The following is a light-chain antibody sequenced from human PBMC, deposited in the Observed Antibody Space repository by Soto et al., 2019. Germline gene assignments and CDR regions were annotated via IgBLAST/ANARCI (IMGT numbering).Light chain of an antibody. CDR1: QGISTY. CDR3: QQLNAYRPLI. CDR2: GAS. Sequence: IQLTQSPSSLSASVGDRVTITCRVSQGISTYLAWYQQKSREAPKLLIYGASTLESGVPSRFSGSGSGTDFTLTISSLQPEDFATYYCQQLNAYRPLIFGGGTKVDIK. J-gene: IGKJ4*01. V-gene: IGKV1-9*01.